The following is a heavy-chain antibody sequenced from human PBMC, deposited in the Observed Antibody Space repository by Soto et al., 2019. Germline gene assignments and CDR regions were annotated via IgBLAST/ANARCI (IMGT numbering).Heavy chain of an antibody. V-gene: IGHV3-23*01. J-gene: IGHJ6*02. CDR1: GFTFSSYA. D-gene: IGHD2-2*01. CDR3: AKGVVAANSGYYGMDV. CDR2: ISGSGGST. Sequence: GGSLRLSCAASGFTFSSYAMSWVLQAPGKGLEWVSAISGSGGSTYYADSVKGRFTISRDNFKNTLYLQMNSLRAEDTAVYYCAKGVVAANSGYYGMDVWGQGTTVTVSS.